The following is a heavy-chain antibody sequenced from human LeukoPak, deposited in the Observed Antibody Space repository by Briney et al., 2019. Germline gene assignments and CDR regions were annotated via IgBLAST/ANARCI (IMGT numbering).Heavy chain of an antibody. Sequence: SETLSLTCGVSGGSISSINWWSWVRQPPGQGLEWIGEISLSGVTNYNPSLKSRVTMSLDRSKNHLSLTLTSVTAADTAVYYCSRESGAFSPFGYWGQGTLVTVSS. CDR2: ISLSGVT. CDR1: GGSISSINW. D-gene: IGHD1-26*01. V-gene: IGHV4-4*02. CDR3: SRESGAFSPFGY. J-gene: IGHJ4*02.